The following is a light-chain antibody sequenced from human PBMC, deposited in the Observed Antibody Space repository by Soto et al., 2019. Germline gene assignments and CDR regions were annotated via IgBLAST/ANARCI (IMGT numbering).Light chain of an antibody. CDR3: SSYTSSNSYV. CDR1: SSDVGAYNS. CDR2: DVS. J-gene: IGLJ1*01. Sequence: QSALTQPASVSGSLGQSIAISCTGTSSDVGAYNSVSWYQQYPGKAPKLMIHDVSNRPSGVSDRFSGSKSGNTASLTISGLQAEDEADYYCSSYTSSNSYVFGSGTKVTVL. V-gene: IGLV2-14*01.